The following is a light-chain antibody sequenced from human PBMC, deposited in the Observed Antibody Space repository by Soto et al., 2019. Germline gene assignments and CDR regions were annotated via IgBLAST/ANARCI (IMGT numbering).Light chain of an antibody. J-gene: IGKJ1*01. CDR2: AAS. V-gene: IGKV1-9*01. CDR3: QQLDSYPRT. CDR1: QDTRNY. Sequence: DIQMTQSPSSLSASVGDRVTITCQASQDTRNYLAWYQQKPGKAPKVLIYAASTLLSGVPSRFSGSGSGTEFSLTISSLQPEDFATYYCQQLDSYPRTFGKGPRWIS.